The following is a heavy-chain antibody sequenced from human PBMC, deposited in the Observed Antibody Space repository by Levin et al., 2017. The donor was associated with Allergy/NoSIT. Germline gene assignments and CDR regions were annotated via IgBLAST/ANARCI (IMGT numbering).Heavy chain of an antibody. CDR3: ARGLWIQLSDWYFDL. J-gene: IGHJ2*01. D-gene: IGHD5-18*01. CDR2: INWNGGST. V-gene: IGHV3-20*04. Sequence: GGSLRLSCAASGFTFDDYGMSWVRQAPGKGLEWVSGINWNGGSTGYADSVKGRFTISRDNAKNSLYLQMNSLRAEDTALYYCARGLWIQLSDWYFDLWGRGTLVTVSS. CDR1: GFTFDDYG.